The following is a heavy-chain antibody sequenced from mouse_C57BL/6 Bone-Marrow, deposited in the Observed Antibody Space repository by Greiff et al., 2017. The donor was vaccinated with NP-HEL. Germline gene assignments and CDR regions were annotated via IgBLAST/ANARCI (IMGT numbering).Heavy chain of an antibody. CDR1: GFNIKDDY. CDR3: TTSDYSNYWYFDV. D-gene: IGHD2-5*01. Sequence: EVKLQESGAELVRPGASVKLSCTASGFNIKDDYMHWVKQRPEQGLEWIGWIDPENGDTEYASKFQGKATITADTSSNTAYLQLSSLTSEDSAVYYCTTSDYSNYWYFDVWGTGTTVTVSS. V-gene: IGHV14-4*01. J-gene: IGHJ1*03. CDR2: IDPENGDT.